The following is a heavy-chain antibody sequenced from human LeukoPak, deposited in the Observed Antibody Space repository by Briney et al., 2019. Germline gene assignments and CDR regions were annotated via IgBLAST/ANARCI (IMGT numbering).Heavy chain of an antibody. CDR1: GGTFSSYA. CDR2: IIPILGIA. J-gene: IGHJ4*02. Sequence: GASVKVSCQASGGTFSSYAISGVRQAPGQGLEWMGRIIPILGIANYAQKFQGRVTITADKSTSTAYMALSSLRSEDTAVYDCARVAPQLTGLDDWGQGTLVTVSS. V-gene: IGHV1-69*04. D-gene: IGHD2-2*01. CDR3: ARVAPQLTGLDD.